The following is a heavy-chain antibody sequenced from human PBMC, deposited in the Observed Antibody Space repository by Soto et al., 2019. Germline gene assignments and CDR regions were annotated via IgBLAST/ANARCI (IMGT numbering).Heavy chain of an antibody. CDR2: ISYDGSNK. V-gene: IGHV3-30-3*01. CDR1: GFTFSSYA. D-gene: IGHD5-18*01. Sequence: ESGGGVVQPGRSLRLSCAASGFTFSSYAMHWVRQAPGKGLEWVAVISYDGSNKYYADSVKGRFTISRDNSKNTLYLQMNSLRAEDTAVYYCARGYSYGYYGMDVWGQGTTVTVSS. CDR3: ARGYSYGYYGMDV. J-gene: IGHJ6*02.